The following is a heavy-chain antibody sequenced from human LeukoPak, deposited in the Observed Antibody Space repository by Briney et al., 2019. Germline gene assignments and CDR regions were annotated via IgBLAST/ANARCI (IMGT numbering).Heavy chain of an antibody. Sequence: GGSLRLSCAASGFTFSSYSMNWVRRPPGKGLEWVSSISSSSSYIYYADSVKGRFTISRDNAKNSLYLQRNSMRAEDTAVYYCARVGLRGPFDYWGQGTLVTVSS. D-gene: IGHD4-17*01. CDR2: ISSSSSYI. CDR3: ARVGLRGPFDY. V-gene: IGHV3-21*01. CDR1: GFTFSSYS. J-gene: IGHJ4*02.